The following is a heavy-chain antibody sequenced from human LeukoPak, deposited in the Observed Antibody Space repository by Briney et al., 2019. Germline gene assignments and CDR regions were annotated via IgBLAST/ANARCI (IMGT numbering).Heavy chain of an antibody. CDR2: IQYDGSNK. D-gene: IGHD3-10*01. Sequence: GGSLRLSCAASGFTFSNNGMHWVRQAPGRGVEGVAFIQYDGSNKNYADSVKGGFTIYRENSKKRLYMQMNRLRPEDTAVYYCASRGVNWETLGNYWGQGTLVTVSS. J-gene: IGHJ4*02. CDR3: ASRGVNWETLGNY. V-gene: IGHV3-30*02. CDR1: GFTFSNNG.